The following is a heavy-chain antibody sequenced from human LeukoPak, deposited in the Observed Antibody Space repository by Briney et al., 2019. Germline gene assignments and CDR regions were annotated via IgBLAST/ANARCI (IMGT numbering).Heavy chain of an antibody. Sequence: PGGSLRLSCAASGFTFSSYSMNWVRQAPGKGLEWVSTITAGGGGTYYADSVKGRFTISRDNSKNTLYLQMNSLRADDTAIYFCAGIIAGVWGQGTLVTVSS. V-gene: IGHV3-23*01. J-gene: IGHJ4*02. CDR1: GFTFSSYS. CDR2: ITAGGGGT. CDR3: AGIIAGV. D-gene: IGHD2/OR15-2a*01.